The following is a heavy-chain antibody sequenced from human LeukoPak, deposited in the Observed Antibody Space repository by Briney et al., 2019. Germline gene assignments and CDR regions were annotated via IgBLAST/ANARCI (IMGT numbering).Heavy chain of an antibody. CDR2: ISYDGSNK. Sequence: GRSLRLSCAASGFTFSSYAMHWVRQAPGKGLEWVAVISYDGSNKYYADSVKGRFTISRDNSKNTLYLQMNSLRAEDTAVYYCASSSWYGDWFDPWGQGTLVTVSS. CDR1: GFTFSSYA. D-gene: IGHD6-13*01. J-gene: IGHJ5*02. CDR3: ASSSWYGDWFDP. V-gene: IGHV3-30-3*01.